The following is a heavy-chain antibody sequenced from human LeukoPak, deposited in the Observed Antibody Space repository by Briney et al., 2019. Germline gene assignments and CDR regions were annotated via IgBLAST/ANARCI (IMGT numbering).Heavy chain of an antibody. J-gene: IGHJ4*02. CDR1: GGSISSYY. CDR3: ARAFVSSGVAWEYYFDY. D-gene: IGHD6-19*01. V-gene: IGHV4-59*01. CDR2: IYYSGST. Sequence: SETLSLTCTVSGGSISSYYWSWIRQPPGKGLEGIGYIYYSGSTNYNPSLKRRVTISVDTSKNQFSLKLSSVTAADTAVYYCARAFVSSGVAWEYYFDYWGQGTLVTVSS.